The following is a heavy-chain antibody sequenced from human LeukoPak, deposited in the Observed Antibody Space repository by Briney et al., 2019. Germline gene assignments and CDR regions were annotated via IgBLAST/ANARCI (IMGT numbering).Heavy chain of an antibody. CDR3: ARSPHILTGENFDY. D-gene: IGHD3-9*01. CDR2: INPNHGDT. Sequence: ASVKVSCKASGYTFTSYYMHWVRQAPGQGLEWMGWINPNHGDTNYAQKFQDRVSMTRDTSINTAYMHLSRLRSADTAVYYCARSPHILTGENFDYWGQGTLLTVSS. V-gene: IGHV1-2*02. J-gene: IGHJ4*02. CDR1: GYTFTSYY.